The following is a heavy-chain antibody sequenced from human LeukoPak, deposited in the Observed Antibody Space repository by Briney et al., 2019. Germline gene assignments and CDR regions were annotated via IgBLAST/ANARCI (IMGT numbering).Heavy chain of an antibody. J-gene: IGHJ4*02. D-gene: IGHD3-3*01. CDR3: AKDPYDFWSGYYTGDNN. Sequence: PGGSLRLSCAASGFTFSSYSMNWVRQAPGKGLEWVSSISSSSSYIYYADSVKGRFTISRDNAKNSLYLQMNSLRAEDTAVYYCAKDPYDFWSGYYTGDNNWGRGTLVTVSS. V-gene: IGHV3-21*01. CDR2: ISSSSSYI. CDR1: GFTFSSYS.